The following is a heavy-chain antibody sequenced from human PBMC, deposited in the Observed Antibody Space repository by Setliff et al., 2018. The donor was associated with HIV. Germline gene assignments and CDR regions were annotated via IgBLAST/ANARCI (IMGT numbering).Heavy chain of an antibody. D-gene: IGHD6-13*01. CDR3: ARDRIAAAGTLMGY. CDR1: GDSIRSNYW. CDR2: IYYTGSI. V-gene: IGHV4-28*03. Sequence: SETLSLTCGVSGDSIRSNYWWGWIRQSPGKGLEWIGYIYYTGSIHSNASLKSRVTMSVDTSKNQFSLKLSSVTAVDTAMYYCARDRIAAAGTLMGYWGQGTMVTVSS. J-gene: IGHJ3*01.